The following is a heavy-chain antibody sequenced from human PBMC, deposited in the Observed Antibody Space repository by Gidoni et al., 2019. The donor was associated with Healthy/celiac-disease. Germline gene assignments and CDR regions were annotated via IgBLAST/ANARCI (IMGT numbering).Heavy chain of an antibody. V-gene: IGHV3-48*03. CDR3: VTYSYGVN. CDR2: ISSSVSNI. Sequence: EVQLVESGGGLVQPGGSLRLSCAASGFTFSSYEMNWVRQAPGKGLELVSYISSSVSNIYYADPVKGRFTISRDNAKNSLYLQMNSLRAEDTAVYYCVTYSYGVNWGQGTLVTVSS. CDR1: GFTFSSYE. J-gene: IGHJ4*02. D-gene: IGHD5-18*01.